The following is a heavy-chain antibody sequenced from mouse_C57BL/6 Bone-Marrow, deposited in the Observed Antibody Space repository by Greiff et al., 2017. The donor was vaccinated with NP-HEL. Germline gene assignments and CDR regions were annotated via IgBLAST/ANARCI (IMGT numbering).Heavy chain of an antibody. J-gene: IGHJ4*01. CDR2: INPGSGGT. D-gene: IGHD2-4*01. Sequence: QVQLQQSGAELVRPGTSAKVSCKASGYAFTNYLIEWVKQRPGQGLEWIGVINPGSGGTNYNEKFKGKATLTADKSSSTAYMQLSSLTSEDSAVYFCAGVYYDYDAHAMDYWGQGTSVTVSS. CDR3: AGVYYDYDAHAMDY. CDR1: GYAFTNYL. V-gene: IGHV1-54*01.